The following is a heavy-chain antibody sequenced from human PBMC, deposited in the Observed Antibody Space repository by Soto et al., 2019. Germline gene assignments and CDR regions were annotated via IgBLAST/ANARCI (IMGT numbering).Heavy chain of an antibody. CDR2: ISWDGGST. D-gene: IGHD2-2*01. J-gene: IGHJ6*02. V-gene: IGHV3-43*01. Sequence: EVQLVESGGVVVQPGGSLRLSCAASGFTFDDYTMHWVRQAPGKGLEWVSLISWDGGSTYYADSVKGRFTISRDNSKNALSLQMNSLRTEDTALYYCAKDAGDCSSTSCYDYSYYGMDVWGQGTTVTVSS. CDR1: GFTFDDYT. CDR3: AKDAGDCSSTSCYDYSYYGMDV.